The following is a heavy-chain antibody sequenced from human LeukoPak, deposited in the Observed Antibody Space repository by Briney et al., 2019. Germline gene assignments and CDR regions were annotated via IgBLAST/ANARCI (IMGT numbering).Heavy chain of an antibody. CDR3: AKVSVCYGCYLDY. V-gene: IGHV3-23*01. CDR2: INGAGDNT. CDR1: GYTFSSHG. Sequence: GGSLRLSCAASGYTFSSHGLTWVRQAPGKGLEWVSTINGAGDNTYYAETVKGRFTISRDNSKNTLYLQMHSLRAEDTAIYYCAKVSVCYGCYLDYWGQGTQVTVS. D-gene: IGHD3-16*01. J-gene: IGHJ4*02.